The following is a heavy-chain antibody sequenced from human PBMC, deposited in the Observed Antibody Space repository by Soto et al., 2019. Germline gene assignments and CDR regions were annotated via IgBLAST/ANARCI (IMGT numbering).Heavy chain of an antibody. CDR3: AREGQARDYYYGMDV. CDR2: ISGYNGNT. V-gene: IGHV1-18*01. J-gene: IGHJ6*01. CDR1: GYTFTNYG. Sequence: QVQVVQSGDEVKKPGASVKVSCKASGYTFTNYGFSWVRQAPGQGLEWMGWISGYNGNTKYAEKFQGRVTMTTDTSTSTAHMELRSLRSDDTAVYYCAREGQARDYYYGMDVWGQGTAVTVSS.